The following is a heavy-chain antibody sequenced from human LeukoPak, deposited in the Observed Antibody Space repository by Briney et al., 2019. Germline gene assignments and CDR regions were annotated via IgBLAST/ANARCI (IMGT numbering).Heavy chain of an antibody. J-gene: IGHJ5*02. V-gene: IGHV1-69*05. CDR2: IIPIFGTA. Sequence: ASVKVSCKASGGTFSSYAISWVRQAPGQGLEWMGRIIPIFGTANYAQKFQGRVTITTDESTSTAYMELNSLRSEDTAVYYCAREVGARDWFDPWGQGTLVTVSS. CDR3: AREVGARDWFDP. CDR1: GGTFSSYA. D-gene: IGHD1-26*01.